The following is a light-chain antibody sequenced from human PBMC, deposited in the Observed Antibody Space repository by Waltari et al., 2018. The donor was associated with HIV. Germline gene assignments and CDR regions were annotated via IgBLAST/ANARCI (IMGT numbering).Light chain of an antibody. CDR2: KAS. J-gene: IGKJ1*01. Sequence: DIQMTQSPSALSASVGDRITITCRDSQSISTWLAWYQQKPGKAPKILVYKASSLESGVPPRFSGSGSGTEFTLTINNLQPDDFATYYCQQYNTSSPWTFGQGTKVDI. V-gene: IGKV1-5*03. CDR1: QSISTW. CDR3: QQYNTSSPWT.